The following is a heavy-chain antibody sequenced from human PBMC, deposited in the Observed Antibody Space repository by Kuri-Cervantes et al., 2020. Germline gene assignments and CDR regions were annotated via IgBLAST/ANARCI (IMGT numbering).Heavy chain of an antibody. Sequence: GESLKISCKASGYTFTSYDINWVRQATGQGLEWIVWMNPNSGNTGYAQKFQGRVTLTMNTSIRTAYMELSNLRSEDTAVYDCARGVQQWLVWPFDYWGQGTLVTVSS. CDR3: ARGVQQWLVWPFDY. D-gene: IGHD6-19*01. CDR2: MNPNSGNT. J-gene: IGHJ4*02. CDR1: GYTFTSYD. V-gene: IGHV1-8*01.